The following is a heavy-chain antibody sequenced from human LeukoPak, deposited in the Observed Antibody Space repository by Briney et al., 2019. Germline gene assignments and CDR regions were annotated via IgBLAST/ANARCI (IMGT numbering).Heavy chain of an antibody. Sequence: GGSLRLSCAASGFTFSSYSMNWVRQAPGKGLEWVSSISSSSRHIYYADSVKGRFTISRDNAKNSLYLQMNSLRVEDTAVYYCARGVGLGGWFDHWGQGTLVTVSS. CDR3: ARGVGLGGWFDH. J-gene: IGHJ5*02. V-gene: IGHV3-21*01. D-gene: IGHD3-16*01. CDR1: GFTFSSYS. CDR2: ISSSSRHI.